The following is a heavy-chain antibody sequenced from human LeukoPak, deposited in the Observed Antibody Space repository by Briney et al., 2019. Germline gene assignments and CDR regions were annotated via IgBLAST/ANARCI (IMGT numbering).Heavy chain of an antibody. CDR2: IIPIFGTA. CDR1: GGTFSSYA. D-gene: IGHD1-14*01. Sequence: SVKVSCKASGGTFSSYAISWVRQAPGQGLEWMGGIIPIFGTANYAQKFQGRVTITADESTSTAYMELSSLRSEDTAVYYCARCGPRGRPLDYWGQGTLVTVSS. J-gene: IGHJ4*02. V-gene: IGHV1-69*13. CDR3: ARCGPRGRPLDY.